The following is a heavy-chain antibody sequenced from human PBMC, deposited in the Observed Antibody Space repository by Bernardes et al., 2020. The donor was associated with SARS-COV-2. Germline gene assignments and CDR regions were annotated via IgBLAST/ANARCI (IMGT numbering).Heavy chain of an antibody. CDR3: AREIAGPQNYFDY. V-gene: IGHV4-30-4*01. D-gene: IGHD2-15*01. CDR2: IYYSGST. CDR1: GGSISSGDYY. Sequence: SETLSLTCTVSGGSISSGDYYWSWIRQPPGKGLEWIGYIYYSGSTYYNPSLKSRVTISVDTSKNQFSLKLSSVTAADTAVYYCAREIAGPQNYFDYWGQGTLVTVPS. J-gene: IGHJ4*02.